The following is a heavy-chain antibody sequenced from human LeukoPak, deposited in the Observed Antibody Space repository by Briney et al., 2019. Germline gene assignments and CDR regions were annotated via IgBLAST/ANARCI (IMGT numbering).Heavy chain of an antibody. V-gene: IGHV4-34*01. CDR3: ASKRWLQLKSAFDI. J-gene: IGHJ3*02. D-gene: IGHD5-24*01. Sequence: PSETLSLTCAVYGGSFSGYYWSWIRQPPGKGLEWIGEINHSGSTNYNPSLKSRVTISVDTSKNQFSLKLSSVTAADTAVYYCASKRWLQLKSAFDIWGQGTMVTVSS. CDR2: INHSGST. CDR1: GGSFSGYY.